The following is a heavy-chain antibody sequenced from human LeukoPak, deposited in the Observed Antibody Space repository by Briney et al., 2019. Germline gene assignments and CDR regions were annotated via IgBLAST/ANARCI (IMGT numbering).Heavy chain of an antibody. D-gene: IGHD5-18*01. CDR1: GFPFSSYG. Sequence: GGSLRLSCAAPGFPFSSYGMHWARKAPGKGLEGVAIMWYDGSNKYYTDSVKGRFTISRDNSKNTLYLQMSSLRVEDTAVYYCAREDTALVIAYWGQGTLVTVSS. CDR2: MWYDGSNK. V-gene: IGHV3-33*01. CDR3: AREDTALVIAY. J-gene: IGHJ4*02.